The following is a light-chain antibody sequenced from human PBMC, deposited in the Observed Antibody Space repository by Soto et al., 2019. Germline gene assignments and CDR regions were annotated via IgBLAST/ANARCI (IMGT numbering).Light chain of an antibody. V-gene: IGKV3-20*01. CDR1: QSVSSSY. CDR3: QQYGSSPPYT. J-gene: IGKJ2*01. Sequence: EIVLTQSPGTLSLSPGERATLSCRASQSVSSSYLAWYQQKPGQAPRLLIYGASSRATGIPARFSGSGSGTNFPLTISRLEHEDFAVYYCQQYGSSPPYTFGQGTKLEIK. CDR2: GAS.